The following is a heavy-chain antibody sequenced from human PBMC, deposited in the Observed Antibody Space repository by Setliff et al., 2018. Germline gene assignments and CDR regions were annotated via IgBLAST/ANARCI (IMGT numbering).Heavy chain of an antibody. D-gene: IGHD2-2*01. J-gene: IGHJ5*02. CDR2: INHSGST. CDR1: GGSFSGYY. V-gene: IGHV4-34*01. CDR3: ARGVYCSSTSCSPGLNWFDP. Sequence: SETLSLTCAVYGGSFSGYYWSWIRQPPGKGLEWIGEINHSGSTNYNPSLKSRVTISVDTSKNQSSLKLSSVTAADTAVYYCARGVYCSSTSCSPGLNWFDPWGQGTLVTVSS.